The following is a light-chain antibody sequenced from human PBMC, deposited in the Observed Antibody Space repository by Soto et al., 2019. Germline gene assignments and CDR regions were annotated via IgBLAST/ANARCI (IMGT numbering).Light chain of an antibody. CDR1: SSNVGRYNF. V-gene: IGLV2-23*02. J-gene: IGLJ3*02. CDR3: CSYAGNNTLV. CDR2: EVS. Sequence: QSVLTQPASVSGSRGQLITISCTGTSSNVGRYNFVSWYRQYPGRGPELIIYEVSQRPSTFFNRFSASKSGNTASLTVSDLQSDDEADYYCCSYAGNNTLVFGGGTKLTVL.